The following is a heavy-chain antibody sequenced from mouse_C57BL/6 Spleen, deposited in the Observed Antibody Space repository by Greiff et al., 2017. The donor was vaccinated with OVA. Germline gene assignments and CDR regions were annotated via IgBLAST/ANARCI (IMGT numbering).Heavy chain of an antibody. D-gene: IGHD2-3*01. Sequence: QVQLQQPGAELVKPGASVKLSCKASGYTFTSYCMHWVKQRPGQGLVWIGMIHPYSGSTNYNEKFKSKATLTVDKSSSTAYMQLSSLTSEDSAVYYCARDGYYVHWGQGTTLTVSS. V-gene: IGHV1-64*01. CDR3: ARDGYYVH. J-gene: IGHJ2*01. CDR2: IHPYSGST. CDR1: GYTFTSYC.